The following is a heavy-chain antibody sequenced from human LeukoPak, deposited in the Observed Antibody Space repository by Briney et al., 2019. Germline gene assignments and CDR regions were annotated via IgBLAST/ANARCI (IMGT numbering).Heavy chain of an antibody. CDR1: GFTFSNNW. CDR2: INSDGRTT. J-gene: IGHJ4*02. V-gene: IGHV3-74*01. CDR3: AMTKEG. Sequence: PGGSLRLSCAASGFTFSNNWMHWVRRAPGKGLVWVSRINSDGRTTTYADSVKGRFTISRDNAKNTLYLQMNSLRAEDTAVYYCAMTKEGWGQGTLVTVYS.